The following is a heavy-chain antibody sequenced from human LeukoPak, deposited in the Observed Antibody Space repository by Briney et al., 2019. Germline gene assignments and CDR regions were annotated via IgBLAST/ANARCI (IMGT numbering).Heavy chain of an antibody. D-gene: IGHD1-7*01. CDR2: IIPIFGTA. Sequence: ASVKVSCKASGGTFSSYAISWVRQAPGQGLEWMGGIIPIFGTANYAQKFQGRVTITTDESTSTAYMELSSLRSEGTAVYYCARITGTTGGWFDPWGQGTLVTVSS. CDR3: ARITGTTGGWFDP. V-gene: IGHV1-69*05. J-gene: IGHJ5*02. CDR1: GGTFSSYA.